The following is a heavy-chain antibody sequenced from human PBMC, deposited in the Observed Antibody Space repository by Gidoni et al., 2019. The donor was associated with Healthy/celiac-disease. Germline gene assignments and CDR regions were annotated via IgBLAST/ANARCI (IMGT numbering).Heavy chain of an antibody. V-gene: IGHV4-38-2*01. CDR2: IYHSGST. CDR3: ARMGWELLGGFDY. Sequence: QVQLQESGPGLVKPSATLSLTCAVSGYSISSGYYWGWIRQPPGKGLEWIGSIYHSGSTSYNPSLKSRVTISVDTSKNQFSLKLSSVTAADTAVYYCARMGWELLGGFDYWGQGTLVTVSS. D-gene: IGHD1-26*01. CDR1: GYSISSGYY. J-gene: IGHJ4*02.